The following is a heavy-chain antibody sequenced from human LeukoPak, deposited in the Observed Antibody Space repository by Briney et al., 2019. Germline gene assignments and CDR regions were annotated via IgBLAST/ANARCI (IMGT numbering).Heavy chain of an antibody. CDR2: ISGSGGST. V-gene: IGHV3-23*01. CDR1: GFTFSSYA. D-gene: IGHD1-7*01. Sequence: GGSLRLSCAASGFTFSSYAMSWVRQAPGKGLEWVSAISGSGGSTYYADSVKGRFTISRDNSKNTLYLQMNSLRAEDTAVYYCAKDSGNWNFHLLDYWGQGTLVTVSS. J-gene: IGHJ4*02. CDR3: AKDSGNWNFHLLDY.